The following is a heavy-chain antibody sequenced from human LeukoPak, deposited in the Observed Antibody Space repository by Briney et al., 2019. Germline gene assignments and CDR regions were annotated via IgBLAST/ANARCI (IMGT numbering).Heavy chain of an antibody. CDR3: AKFGIGEEY. D-gene: IGHD2-21*01. Sequence: PGGSLRLSCAASGFTFRSYSMNWVRQAPGKGLEWVSYISSTGSSIYYVDFVKGRFTISRDNAKNSLYLQMNSLRAEDTAVYYCAKFGIGEEYWGQGTLVTVSS. J-gene: IGHJ4*02. CDR2: ISSTGSSI. V-gene: IGHV3-48*04. CDR1: GFTFRSYS.